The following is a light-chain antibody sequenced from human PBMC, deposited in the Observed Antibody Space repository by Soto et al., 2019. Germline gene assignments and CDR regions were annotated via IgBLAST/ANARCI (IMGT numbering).Light chain of an antibody. CDR1: QSISSSF. V-gene: IGKV3-20*01. CDR3: QQYGSSPQT. J-gene: IGKJ1*01. Sequence: EIVLTQSPGTLSLSPGERATLSCRASQSISSSFLAWYQQKPGQAPRLLIYAASGRATGIPDRFSGSGFGTEFTLTINRLEPEDFAVYYCQQYGSSPQTFGQGTKVEIK. CDR2: AAS.